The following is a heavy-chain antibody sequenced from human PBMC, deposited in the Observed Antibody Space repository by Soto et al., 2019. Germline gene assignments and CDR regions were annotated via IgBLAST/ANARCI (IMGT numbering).Heavy chain of an antibody. CDR2: IVVGSGNT. D-gene: IGHD4-17*01. V-gene: IGHV1-58*01. J-gene: IGHJ4*02. CDR3: AADPDYGEYGGTDY. CDR1: GFTFTSSA. Sequence: SVKVSCKASGFTFTSSAVQWVRQARGQRLEWIGWIVVGSGNTNYAQKFQERVTITRDMSTSTAYMELSSLRSEDTAVYYCAADPDYGEYGGTDYWGQGTLVNAPQ.